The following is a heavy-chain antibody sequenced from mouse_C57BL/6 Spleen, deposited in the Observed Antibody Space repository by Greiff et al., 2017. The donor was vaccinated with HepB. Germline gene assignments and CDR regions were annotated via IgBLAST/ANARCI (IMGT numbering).Heavy chain of an antibody. CDR2: INPSNGGT. J-gene: IGHJ1*03. CDR1: GYTFTSYW. V-gene: IGHV1-53*01. Sequence: QVQLQQSGTELVKPGASVKLSCKASGYTFTSYWMHWVKQRPGQGLEWIGNINPSNGGTNYNEKFKSKATLTVDKSSSTAYMQLSSLTSEDSAVYYCARGENFYWYFDVWGTGTTVTVSS. CDR3: ARGENFYWYFDV.